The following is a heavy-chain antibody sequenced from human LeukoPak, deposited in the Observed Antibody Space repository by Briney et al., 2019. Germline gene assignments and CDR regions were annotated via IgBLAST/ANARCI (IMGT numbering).Heavy chain of an antibody. CDR1: GGSFSGYY. J-gene: IGHJ6*02. V-gene: IGHV4-34*01. CDR2: INHSGST. CDR3: ARVAATRAGYGMDV. D-gene: IGHD5-12*01. Sequence: SETLSLTCAVYGGSFSGYYWSWIRQPPGKELEWIGEINHSGSTNYNPSLKSRVTISVDTSKNQFSLKLSSVTAADTAVYYCARVAATRAGYGMDVWGQGTTVTVSS.